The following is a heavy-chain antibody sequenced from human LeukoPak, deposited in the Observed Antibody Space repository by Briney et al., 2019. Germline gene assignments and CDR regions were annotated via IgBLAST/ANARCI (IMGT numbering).Heavy chain of an antibody. D-gene: IGHD6-19*01. V-gene: IGHV3-23*01. J-gene: IGHJ4*02. CDR3: AKVGSPLDC. Sequence: GGSLRLSCAASRFTFSSYAMSWVRQAPGKGLEWVSGISGSGGSTYYADSVKGRFTISRDNSKNTLYLQMNSLRAEDTAVYCCAKVGSPLDCWGQGTLVTVSS. CDR2: ISGSGGST. CDR1: RFTFSSYA.